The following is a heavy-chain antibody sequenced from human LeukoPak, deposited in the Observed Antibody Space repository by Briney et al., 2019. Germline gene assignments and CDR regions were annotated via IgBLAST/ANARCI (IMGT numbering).Heavy chain of an antibody. D-gene: IGHD3-3*02. V-gene: IGHV1-2*02. Sequence: ASVKVSCKASGYTFTGYYMHWVRQAPGQGLEWMGWINPNSGGTNYAQKFQGRVTMTRDTSISTAYMELSRLRSDDTAVYYCARDPFSYYYYGMVVWGQGTTVTVSS. CDR2: INPNSGGT. J-gene: IGHJ6*02. CDR3: ARDPFSYYYYGMVV. CDR1: GYTFTGYY.